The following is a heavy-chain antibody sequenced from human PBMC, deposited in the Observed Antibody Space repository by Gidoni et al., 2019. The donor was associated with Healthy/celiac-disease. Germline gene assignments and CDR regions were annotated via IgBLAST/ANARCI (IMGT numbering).Heavy chain of an antibody. D-gene: IGHD6-13*01. CDR1: GGSFSGYY. J-gene: IGHJ2*01. CDR2: INHSGRT. CDR3: ARGFGSSSWYSYWYFDL. Sequence: QVQLQQWGAGLLKPSETLSLTCAVYGGSFSGYYWRWIRQPPGKGLEWIGEINHSGRTNYNPSLKSRVTISVDTSKTQFSLKLSSVTAADTAVYYCARGFGSSSWYSYWYFDLWGRGTLVTVSS. V-gene: IGHV4-34*01.